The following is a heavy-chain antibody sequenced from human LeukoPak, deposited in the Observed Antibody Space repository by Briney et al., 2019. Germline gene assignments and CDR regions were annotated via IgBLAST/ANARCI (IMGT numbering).Heavy chain of an antibody. D-gene: IGHD3-10*02. CDR1: GGSISSSSNY. CDR3: ARHNDYYVVGGMDV. J-gene: IGHJ6*02. V-gene: IGHV4-39*01. CDR2: IYYSGST. Sequence: SETLSLTCTVSGGSISSSSNYWGWIRQPPGKGLEWIGSIYYSGSTYYNPSLKSRVTKSVDTSKNQFSLKLSSVTAADTAVYYCARHNDYYVVGGMDVWGQGTTVTVSS.